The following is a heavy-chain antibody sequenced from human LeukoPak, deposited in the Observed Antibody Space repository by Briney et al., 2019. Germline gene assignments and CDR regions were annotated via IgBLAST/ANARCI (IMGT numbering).Heavy chain of an antibody. D-gene: IGHD4-11*01. CDR1: GYSFTSYW. J-gene: IGHJ4*02. Sequence: GESLKISCKGSGYSFTSYWIGWVRQVPGKGVEWMGIIYPGDSDTIYSPSFQGQVTISADKSISTAYLQWSSLKASDTAMYYCATGPTPYYFDYWGQGTLVTASS. CDR2: IYPGDSDT. V-gene: IGHV5-51*01. CDR3: ATGPTPYYFDY.